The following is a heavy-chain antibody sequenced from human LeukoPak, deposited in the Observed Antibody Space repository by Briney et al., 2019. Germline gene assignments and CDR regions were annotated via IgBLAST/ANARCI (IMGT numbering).Heavy chain of an antibody. D-gene: IGHD3-9*01. CDR1: GFTFSSYN. J-gene: IGHJ6*03. V-gene: IGHV3-23*01. CDR3: VNSTRSPVLQYFDYPPYYMDV. Sequence: PGGSLRLSCAASGFTFSSYNMNWVRQAPGKGLEWVSSISGSAGSTYSAEFVMGRFTISRDNAKNALFLQMNSLRVEDTAIYYCVNSTRSPVLQYFDYPPYYMDVWGKGTTVIISS. CDR2: ISGSAGST.